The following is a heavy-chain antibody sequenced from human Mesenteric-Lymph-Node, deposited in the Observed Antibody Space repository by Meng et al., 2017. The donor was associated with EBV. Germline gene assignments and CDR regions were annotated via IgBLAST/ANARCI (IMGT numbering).Heavy chain of an antibody. J-gene: IGHJ4*02. CDR1: GDSIRSNYC. D-gene: IGHD3-10*01. Sequence: VPWQELGPGLVNPSEPLSLPCTVSGDSIRSNYCWNWIRQSPGKGLEWIGSVFYSGSTYYNPSLKSRVTISVDTSTGEFSLKLTSVTAADTAIYYCARDELMVRGLFDSWGQGTLVTVAS. CDR2: VFYSGST. CDR3: ARDELMVRGLFDS. V-gene: IGHV4-38-2*02.